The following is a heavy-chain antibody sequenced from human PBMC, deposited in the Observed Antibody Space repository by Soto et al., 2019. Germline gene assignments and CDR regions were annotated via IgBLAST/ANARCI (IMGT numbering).Heavy chain of an antibody. CDR1: GFTFSSYD. V-gene: IGHV3-13*01. CDR3: ARSGGLLWFGELLPDNYYYGMDV. J-gene: IGHJ6*02. CDR2: IGTAGDT. D-gene: IGHD3-10*01. Sequence: GGSLRLSCAASGFTFSSYDMHWVRQATGKGLEWVSAIGTAGDTYYPGSVKGRFTISRENAKNSSYLQMNSLRAGDTAVYYCARSGGLLWFGELLPDNYYYGMDVWGQGTTVTVSS.